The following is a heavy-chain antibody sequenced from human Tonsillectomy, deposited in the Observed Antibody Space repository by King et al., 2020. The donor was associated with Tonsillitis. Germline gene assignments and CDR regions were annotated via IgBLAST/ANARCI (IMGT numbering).Heavy chain of an antibody. Sequence: VQLVESGGGLVQPGGSLRLSCAASGFTFSIYWMHWVRQAPGKGLVWVSRINSDGSTTSYADSVRGRFTISRDNAKNTLYLQMDSLRAEDTAVYYCARYSGSRRGFDFWGQGSLVTVSS. D-gene: IGHD1-26*01. V-gene: IGHV3-74*01. CDR3: ARYSGSRRGFDF. J-gene: IGHJ4*02. CDR1: GFTFSIYW. CDR2: INSDGSTT.